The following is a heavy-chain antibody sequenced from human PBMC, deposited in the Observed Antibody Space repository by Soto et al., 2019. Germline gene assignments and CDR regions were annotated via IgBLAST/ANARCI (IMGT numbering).Heavy chain of an antibody. V-gene: IGHV3-21*06. CDR3: ARESEDLTSNFDY. J-gene: IGHJ4*02. Sequence: GGSLRLSCAASGFTFTRYSMNWGRQAPGKGLEWVSSISSTTHYIYYADSMRGRFTISRDNAKNAVYLEMNSLRADDTAVYYCARESEDLTSNFDYWGQGTLVTVSS. CDR1: GFTFTRYS. CDR2: ISSTTHYI.